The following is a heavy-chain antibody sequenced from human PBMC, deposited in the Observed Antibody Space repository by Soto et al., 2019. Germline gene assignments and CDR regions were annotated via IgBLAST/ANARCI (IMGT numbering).Heavy chain of an antibody. CDR1: GGSISSGGYY. CDR3: ARGAYTYGYAIDF. J-gene: IGHJ4*02. D-gene: IGHD5-18*01. Sequence: LSLTCSVSGGSISSGGYYWSWVRQHPGKGLEWIGYIYSSGSTYHNPSLESRVSISIDTSKNQFSLKLTSVTAADTAVYFCARGAYTYGYAIDFWGQGTLVTVSS. V-gene: IGHV4-31*03. CDR2: IYSSGST.